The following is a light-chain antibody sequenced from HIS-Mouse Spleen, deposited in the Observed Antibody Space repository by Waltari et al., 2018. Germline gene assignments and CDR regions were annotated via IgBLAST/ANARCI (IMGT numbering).Light chain of an antibody. CDR1: ALPKKY. V-gene: IGLV3-10*01. CDR3: YSTDSSGNHRV. Sequence: SYELTQPPSVSVSPGQTARITCSGDALPKKYAYWYPKKSGQAPVLVIYADSKRPSGIPERFSGSSSGTMATLTISGAQVEDEADYYCYSTDSSGNHRVFGGGTKLTVL. J-gene: IGLJ2*01. CDR2: ADS.